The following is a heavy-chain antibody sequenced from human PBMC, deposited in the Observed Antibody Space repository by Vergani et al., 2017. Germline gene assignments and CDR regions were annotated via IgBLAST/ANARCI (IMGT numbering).Heavy chain of an antibody. V-gene: IGHV3-30*18. CDR3: AKDGGSGSPTRI. CDR1: GFTFSSYG. Sequence: QVQLVESGGGVVQPGRSLRLSCAASGFTFSSYGMHWVRQAPGKGLEWVAVISYDGSNKYYADSVKGRITISRDNSKNTLYLQMNSLRAEDTAVYYCAKDGGSGSPTRIWGQGTMVTVSS. D-gene: IGHD1-26*01. J-gene: IGHJ3*02. CDR2: ISYDGSNK.